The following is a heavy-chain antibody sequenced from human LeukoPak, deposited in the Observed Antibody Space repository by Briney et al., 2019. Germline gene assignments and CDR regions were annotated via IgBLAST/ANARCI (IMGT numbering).Heavy chain of an antibody. Sequence: PSETLSLTCTVTGGSISGHYWSLIRQPPGKGLESIGYIYYSGSTSYNPSLKSRVTISVETSKNQSSLKLISVTAADTAVYYCARHGVYTVSGTTRTNLDYWGQGTLVTVSS. D-gene: IGHD1-7*01. CDR1: GGSISGHY. CDR2: IYYSGST. J-gene: IGHJ4*02. V-gene: IGHV4-59*08. CDR3: ARHGVYTVSGTTRTNLDY.